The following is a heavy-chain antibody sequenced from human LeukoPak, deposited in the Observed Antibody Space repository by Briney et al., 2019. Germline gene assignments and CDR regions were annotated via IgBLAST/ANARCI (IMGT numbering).Heavy chain of an antibody. V-gene: IGHV3-53*01. CDR1: GFTVSSNY. J-gene: IGHJ4*02. CDR2: IYSGGST. D-gene: IGHD6-19*01. CDR3: ARAYSSGWADY. Sequence: GGSLRLSCAASGFTVSSNYMSWVRQAPGKGLEWVSVIYSGGSTYYADSVKGRFTISRDNSKSTLYLQMNSLRAEDTAVYYCARAYSSGWADYWGQGTLVTVSS.